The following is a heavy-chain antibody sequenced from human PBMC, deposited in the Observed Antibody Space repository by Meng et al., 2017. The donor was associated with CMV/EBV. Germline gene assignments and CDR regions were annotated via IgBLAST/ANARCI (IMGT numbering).Heavy chain of an antibody. J-gene: IGHJ6*02. CDR1: GYTFTGYY. CDR2: INPNSGGT. V-gene: IGHV1-2*02. Sequence: ASVKVSCKASGYTFTGYYMHWVRQAPGQGLEWMGWINPNSGGTIYAQKFQGRVTMTRDTSISTAYMELSRLRSDDTAVYYCARGRLIVVVPAAIAGVRIAAALSMDVWGQGTTVTVAS. D-gene: IGHD2-2*01. CDR3: ARGRLIVVVPAAIAGVRIAAALSMDV.